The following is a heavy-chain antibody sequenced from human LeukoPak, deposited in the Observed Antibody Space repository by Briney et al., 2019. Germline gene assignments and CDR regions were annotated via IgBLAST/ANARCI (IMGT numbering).Heavy chain of an antibody. V-gene: IGHV1-46*01. CDR2: INPSGGST. CDR1: GYTFTRYY. D-gene: IGHD3-22*01. Sequence: SVTVSCKASGYTFTRYYIHWVRQAPGQGLEWMGIINPSGGSTSYAQKFQGRVTMTRDTSTSTVYMELNSLRSVDTAVYYCARGYDSSGYYYRPFDPWGQGTLVAVSS. CDR3: ARGYDSSGYYYRPFDP. J-gene: IGHJ5*02.